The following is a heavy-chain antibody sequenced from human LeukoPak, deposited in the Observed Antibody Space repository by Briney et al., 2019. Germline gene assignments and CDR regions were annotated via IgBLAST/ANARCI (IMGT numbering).Heavy chain of an antibody. CDR2: ISYDGSNK. CDR3: HSRDHGGY. D-gene: IGHD4/OR15-4a*01. J-gene: IGHJ4*02. V-gene: IGHV3-30*04. Sequence: GRSLRLSCAASGFTFSSYAMHWVRQAPGKGLEWVAVISYDGSNKYYADSVKGRFTISRDNSKNTLYLQMNSLRAEDTAVCYCHSRDHGGYWGQGTLVTVSS. CDR1: GFTFSSYA.